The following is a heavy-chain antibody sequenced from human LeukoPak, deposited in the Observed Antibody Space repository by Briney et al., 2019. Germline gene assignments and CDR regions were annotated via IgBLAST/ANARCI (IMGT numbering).Heavy chain of an antibody. V-gene: IGHV3-7*01. Sequence: GGSLRLSCVASGFTFSDYWMTWVRQAPGKGLEWVANIKRDGSDKYYVDSVKGRFTISRDNAKNSLYLQMNSLRVEDTAVYYCTRLQRGNSGDYWGQGALVTVSS. D-gene: IGHD4-23*01. J-gene: IGHJ4*02. CDR1: GFTFSDYW. CDR2: IKRDGSDK. CDR3: TRLQRGNSGDY.